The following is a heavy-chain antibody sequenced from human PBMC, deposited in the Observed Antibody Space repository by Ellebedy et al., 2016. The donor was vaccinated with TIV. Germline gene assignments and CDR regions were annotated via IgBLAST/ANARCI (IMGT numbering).Heavy chain of an antibody. Sequence: GESLKISXAASGFTFSSYAMHWVRQAPGKGLEWAAVISYDGSNKYYADSVKGRFTISRDNSKNTLYLQMNSLRAEDTAVYYCAKGRRVAVAGISLYFDYWGQGTLVTVSS. CDR1: GFTFSSYA. J-gene: IGHJ4*02. CDR2: ISYDGSNK. V-gene: IGHV3-30-3*01. CDR3: AKGRRVAVAGISLYFDY. D-gene: IGHD6-19*01.